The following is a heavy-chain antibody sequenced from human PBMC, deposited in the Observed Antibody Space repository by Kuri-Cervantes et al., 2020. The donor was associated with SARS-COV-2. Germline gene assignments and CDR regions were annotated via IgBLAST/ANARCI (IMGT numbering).Heavy chain of an antibody. D-gene: IGHD1-20*01. Sequence: GESLKISCAASGFTFSSYAMHWVRQAPGKGLEWVAVISYDGSNKYYADSVKGRFTISRDNSKNTLYLQMNSLKTEDTAVYYCTTDSDNWNPGAFDYWGQGTLVTVSS. CDR3: TTDSDNWNPGAFDY. CDR1: GFTFSSYA. CDR2: ISYDGSNK. J-gene: IGHJ4*02. V-gene: IGHV3-30*07.